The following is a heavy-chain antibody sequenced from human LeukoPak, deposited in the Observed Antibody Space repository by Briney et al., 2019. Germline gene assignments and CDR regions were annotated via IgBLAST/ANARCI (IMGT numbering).Heavy chain of an antibody. D-gene: IGHD3-3*01. V-gene: IGHV4-4*02. CDR2: VHLDGRT. CDR1: GGSVTSTNW. J-gene: IGHJ4*02. Sequence: SGTLSLTCGVSGGSVTSTNWWTWVRQPPGKGQEWIGEVHLDGRTNYNPSLKSRLTISVDLSENHISLKLTSVTAADTAVYYCAREGGFFRPLDYSGQGTLVTVSS. CDR3: AREGGFFRPLDY.